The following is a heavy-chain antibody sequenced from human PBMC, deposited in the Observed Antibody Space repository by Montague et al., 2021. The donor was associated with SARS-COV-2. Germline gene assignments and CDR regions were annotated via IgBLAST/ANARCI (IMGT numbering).Heavy chain of an antibody. J-gene: IGHJ4*02. CDR2: IYYSGST. D-gene: IGHD3-22*01. CDR1: GGSISSSSYY. CDR3: ARHGKTRIAMIVVVIGYFDY. Sequence: SETLSLTCTVSGGSISSSSYYWGWIRQPPGKGLEWIGSIYYSGSTCYNPSLKSRVTISVDTSKNQFSLKLSSETAADTAVYYCARHGKTRIAMIVVVIGYFDYWGQGTLVTVSS. V-gene: IGHV4-39*01.